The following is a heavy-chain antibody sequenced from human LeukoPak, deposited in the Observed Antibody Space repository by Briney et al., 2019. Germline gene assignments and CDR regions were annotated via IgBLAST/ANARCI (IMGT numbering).Heavy chain of an antibody. CDR1: GFTFDDYA. J-gene: IGHJ4*02. Sequence: QPGGSLRLSCAASGFTFDDYAMHWAPQAPGKGLEWVSLIIGDGGSTYYADSVKGRFTISRDKSKHSLHLQMNSLRTEDTALYYCAKDKSNTSEDYWGQGTLVTVSS. CDR3: AKDKSNTSEDY. V-gene: IGHV3-43*02. D-gene: IGHD2/OR15-2a*01. CDR2: IIGDGGST.